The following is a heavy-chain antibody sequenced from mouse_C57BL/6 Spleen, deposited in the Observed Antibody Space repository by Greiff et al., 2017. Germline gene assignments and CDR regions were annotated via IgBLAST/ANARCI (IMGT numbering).Heavy chain of an antibody. Sequence: VQLKESGPELVKPGASVKISCKASGYSFTGYYMNWVKQSPEKSLEWIGEINPSTGGTTYNQKVKAQVTLTVDKSSSTAYMQLKSLTSEDSAVDNCARGYGSSMYYFDYGGQGTTLTVSS. CDR2: INPSTGGT. D-gene: IGHD1-1*01. CDR3: ARGYGSSMYYFDY. J-gene: IGHJ2*01. CDR1: GYSFTGYY. V-gene: IGHV1-42*01.